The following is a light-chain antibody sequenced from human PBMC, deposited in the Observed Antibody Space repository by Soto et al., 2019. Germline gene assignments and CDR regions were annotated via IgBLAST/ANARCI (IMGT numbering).Light chain of an antibody. J-gene: IGKJ5*01. CDR2: AAS. V-gene: IGKV1-9*01. CDR1: QDISNY. CDR3: QQFDSYPIT. Sequence: DIQLTQSPSFLSASVGDRVTITCRASQDISNYLTWYHQKPGKTPNLLISAASTLPSGVPSRFSGTGSGTEFTLTISGLQPEDFATYYCQQFDSYPITFGQGTRLEI.